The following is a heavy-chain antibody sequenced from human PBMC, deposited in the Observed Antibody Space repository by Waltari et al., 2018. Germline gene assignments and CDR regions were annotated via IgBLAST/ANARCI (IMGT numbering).Heavy chain of an antibody. J-gene: IGHJ4*02. Sequence: QVQLVQSGAEVKKPGASVKVSCKDSGYTFTGYYLHRVRQAPGQGLEWRGRINPNSGGTNYAQKFQGRVTMTRDTSISTAYMELSRLRPDDTAVYYCARPAGNDYFDYWGQGTLVTVSS. V-gene: IGHV1-2*06. CDR3: ARPAGNDYFDY. CDR2: INPNSGGT. D-gene: IGHD6-13*01. CDR1: GYTFTGYY.